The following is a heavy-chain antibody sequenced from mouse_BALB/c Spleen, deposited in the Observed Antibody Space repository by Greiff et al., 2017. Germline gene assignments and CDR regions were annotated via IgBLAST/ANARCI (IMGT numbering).Heavy chain of an antibody. CDR2: IWAGGST. CDR3: ARGGGYYRYFDV. J-gene: IGHJ1*01. V-gene: IGHV2-9*02. Sequence: VQGVESGPGLVAPSQSLSITCTVSGFSLTSYGVHWVRQPPGKGLEWLGVIWAGGSTNYNSALMSRLSISKDNSKSQVFLKMNSLQTDDTAMYYCARGGGYYRYFDVWGAGTTVTVSS. CDR1: GFSLTSYG. D-gene: IGHD1-1*02.